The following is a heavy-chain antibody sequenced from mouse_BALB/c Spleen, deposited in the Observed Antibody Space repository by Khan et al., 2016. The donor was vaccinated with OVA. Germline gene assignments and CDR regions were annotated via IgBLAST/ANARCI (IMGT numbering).Heavy chain of an antibody. V-gene: IGHV3-2*02. J-gene: IGHJ4*01. CDR2: ISFSGST. Sequence: EVQLQESGPGLVKPSQSLSLTCTVTGYSITSDFAWNWVRQFPGNKLEWMGYISFSGSTIYDPSLKSRLSITRDTSKNQFFLQLNSVTTEDTATYYCIRSVYYAYAYAMDYWGQGISVTVSS. CDR1: GYSITSDFA. CDR3: IRSVYYAYAYAMDY. D-gene: IGHD2-2*01.